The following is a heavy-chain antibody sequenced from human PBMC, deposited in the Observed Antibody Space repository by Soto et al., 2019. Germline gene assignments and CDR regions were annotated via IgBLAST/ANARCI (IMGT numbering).Heavy chain of an antibody. V-gene: IGHV3-66*01. CDR3: ARGRCSADNCYSVFDY. CDR1: GFTVSANY. CDR2: IYTGDST. D-gene: IGHD2-15*01. Sequence: RGSMRLSCTASGFTVSANYMGWVRQAPGKGLEWVSLIYTGDSTNYADSVKGRFTISRDNSKNTLYLQMNSLRAEDTAVYYCARGRCSADNCYSVFDYWGQGALVTVSS. J-gene: IGHJ4*02.